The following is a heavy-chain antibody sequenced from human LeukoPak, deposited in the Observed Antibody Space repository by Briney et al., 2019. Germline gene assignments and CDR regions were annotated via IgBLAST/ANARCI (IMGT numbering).Heavy chain of an antibody. Sequence: GGSLRLSCAVSGFTAGYNYMSWVRQAPGKGLEWVSVMYRGDTYYADSVKGRFTISRDNSKNTLYLQMNSLRAEDTAVYYCAGTGSSGWYMNFDYWGQGTLVTVSS. V-gene: IGHV3-66*01. CDR3: AGTGSSGWYMNFDY. D-gene: IGHD6-19*01. CDR1: GFTAGYNY. CDR2: MYRGDT. J-gene: IGHJ4*02.